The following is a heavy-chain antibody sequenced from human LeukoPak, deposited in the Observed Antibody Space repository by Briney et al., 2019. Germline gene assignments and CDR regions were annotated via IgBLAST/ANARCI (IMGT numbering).Heavy chain of an antibody. J-gene: IGHJ4*02. CDR2: MNPNSGNT. Sequence: ASVKVSCKASGYTFTSYDINWVRQATGQGLEWMGWMNPNSGNTGYAQKFQGRVTMTRNTSISTAYMELRSLRSDDTAVYYCARGRQTYYYDSSGYPFDYWGQGTLVTVSS. CDR3: ARGRQTYYYDSSGYPFDY. V-gene: IGHV1-8*01. CDR1: GYTFTSYD. D-gene: IGHD3-22*01.